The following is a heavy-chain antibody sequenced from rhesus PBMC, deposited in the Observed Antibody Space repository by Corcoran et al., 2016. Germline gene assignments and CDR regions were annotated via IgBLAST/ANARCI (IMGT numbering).Heavy chain of an antibody. CDR1: GYSISSGYD. D-gene: IGHD4-29*01. V-gene: IGHV4-127*01. CDR2: IYGSSGST. CDR3: ARVYGSRFDY. Sequence: QVQLQESGPGVVKPSETLSLTCAVSGYSISSGYDWSWIRQPPGKGLEWIGYIYGSSGSTNYNPSLKSRVTISTDTSKNQFSLKLSSVTAADTAVYYCARVYGSRFDYWGQGVLVTVSS. J-gene: IGHJ4*01.